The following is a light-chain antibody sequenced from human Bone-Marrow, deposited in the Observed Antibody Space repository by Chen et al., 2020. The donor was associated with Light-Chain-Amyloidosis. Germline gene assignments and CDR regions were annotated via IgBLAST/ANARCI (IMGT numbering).Light chain of an antibody. CDR3: QVWDRSSDRPV. CDR1: NIGTTT. J-gene: IGLJ3*02. V-gene: IGLV3-21*02. CDR2: DAN. Sequence: YVLTAPASGPVAPGHTPTRSRGGNNIGTTTAHWYQQTPGHAPLLVVYDANDRPSGIPRRLSGSTSGKAATLTISRVEAGDEADYYCQVWDRSSDRPVFGGGTKLTVL.